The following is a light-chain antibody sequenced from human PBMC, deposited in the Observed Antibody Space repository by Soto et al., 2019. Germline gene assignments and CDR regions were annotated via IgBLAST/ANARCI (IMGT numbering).Light chain of an antibody. J-gene: IGKJ2*01. CDR3: QQYGSSPYT. CDR1: QSVGSTY. CDR2: DTF. V-gene: IGKV3-20*01. Sequence: ETVLTQSPGTLSLSPGERATLSCRASQSVGSTYLAWYQQKPGQAPRLLIYDTFNRATGIPYRFSGSGSGTDFTLTIGRLEPEDFAVYYCQQYGSSPYTFGQGTKLEIK.